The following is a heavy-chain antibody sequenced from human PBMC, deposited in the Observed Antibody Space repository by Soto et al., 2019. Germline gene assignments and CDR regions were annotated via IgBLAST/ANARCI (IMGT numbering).Heavy chain of an antibody. CDR1: GVTFSIYS. V-gene: IGHV3-21*01. J-gene: IGHJ5*02. D-gene: IGHD6-6*01. CDR3: ARAYSSSSWGWFDP. Sequence: PGGSLRLSCAASGVTFSIYSMNWVRHAPGKGLEWVSSISSSSSYIYYADSVKGRFTISRDNAKNSLYLQMNSLRAEDTAVYYCARAYSSSSWGWFDPWGQGTLVTVSS. CDR2: ISSSSSYI.